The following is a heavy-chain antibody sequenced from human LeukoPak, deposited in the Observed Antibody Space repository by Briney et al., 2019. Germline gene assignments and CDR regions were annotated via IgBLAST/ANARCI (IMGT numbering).Heavy chain of an antibody. CDR3: AKDHSQVVTAILGY. CDR1: GFTFSSYA. D-gene: IGHD2-21*02. Sequence: PGGSLRLSCAASGFTFSSYAMSWVRQAPGKGLEWVSAISGSGGSTYYADSVKGRFTISRDNSKNTLYLQMNSLRAEDTAVYYCAKDHSQVVTAILGYWGQGTLVTVSS. CDR2: ISGSGGST. V-gene: IGHV3-23*01. J-gene: IGHJ4*02.